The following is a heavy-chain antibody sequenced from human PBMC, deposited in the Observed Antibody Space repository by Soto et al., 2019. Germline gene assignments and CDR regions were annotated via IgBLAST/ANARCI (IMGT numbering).Heavy chain of an antibody. J-gene: IGHJ6*02. CDR2: ISYDGSNK. D-gene: IGHD2-2*01. Sequence: GGSLRLSCAASGFTFSSYGMHWVRQAPGKGLEWVAVISYDGSNKYYADSVKGRFTISRDNSKNTLYLQMNSLRAEDTAVYYCAKDYCISTSCYVGGGDYYYYYGMDVWGQGTTVTVSS. CDR3: AKDYCISTSCYVGGGDYYYYYGMDV. CDR1: GFTFSSYG. V-gene: IGHV3-30*18.